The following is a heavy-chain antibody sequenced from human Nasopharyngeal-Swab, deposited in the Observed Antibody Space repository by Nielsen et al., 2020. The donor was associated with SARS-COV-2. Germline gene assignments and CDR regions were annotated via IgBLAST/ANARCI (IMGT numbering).Heavy chain of an antibody. D-gene: IGHD6-13*01. CDR3: ARSARWYWDHYFDY. CDR1: GGSVSSGSYY. Sequence: GSLRLSCTVSGGSVSSGSYYWSWIRQPPGKGLEWIGYIYYSGSTNYNPSLKSRVTISVDTSKNQFSLKLSSVTAADTAVYYCARSARWYWDHYFDYWGQGTLVTVSS. V-gene: IGHV4-61*01. J-gene: IGHJ4*02. CDR2: IYYSGST.